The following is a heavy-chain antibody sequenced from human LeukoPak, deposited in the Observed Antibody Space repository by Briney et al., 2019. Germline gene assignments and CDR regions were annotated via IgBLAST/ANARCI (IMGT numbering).Heavy chain of an antibody. J-gene: IGHJ4*02. Sequence: ASVKVSCKASGGTFSSYAISWVRQAPGQGLEWMGRIIPILGIANYAQKFQGRVTITADKSTSTAYMELSRLRSEDTAVYYCALEGYYDSSGLGEFEYWGQGTLVTVSS. V-gene: IGHV1-69*04. D-gene: IGHD3-22*01. CDR1: GGTFSSYA. CDR2: IIPILGIA. CDR3: ALEGYYDSSGLGEFEY.